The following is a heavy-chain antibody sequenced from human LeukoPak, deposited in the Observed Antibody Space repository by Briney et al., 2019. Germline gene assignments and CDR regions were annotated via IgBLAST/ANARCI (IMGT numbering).Heavy chain of an antibody. CDR2: IYYSGST. CDR3: ARDQGSGSYLRGSYYFDY. CDR1: GGSVNSDSFY. J-gene: IGHJ4*02. D-gene: IGHD1-26*01. V-gene: IGHV4-61*01. Sequence: SETLSLTCTVSGGSVNSDSFYWTWIRQPPGKGLEWIGYIYYSGSTNYNPSLKSRVTISVDTSKNQFSLKLSSVTAADTAVYYCARDQGSGSYLRGSYYFDYWGQGTLVTVSS.